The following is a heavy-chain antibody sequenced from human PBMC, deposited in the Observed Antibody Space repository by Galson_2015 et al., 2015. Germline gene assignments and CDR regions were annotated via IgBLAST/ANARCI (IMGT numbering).Heavy chain of an antibody. D-gene: IGHD3-3*01. J-gene: IGHJ3*02. CDR3: ARDRVTIFGVVIIRDAFEI. CDR2: IIPIFGTA. CDR1: GGTFSSYA. Sequence: SVKVSCKASGGTFSSYAISWVRQAPGQGLEWMGGIIPIFGTANYAQKFQGRVTITADEPTSTAYMELSSLRSEDTAVYYCARDRVTIFGVVIIRDAFEIWGQGTMVTVSS. V-gene: IGHV1-69*13.